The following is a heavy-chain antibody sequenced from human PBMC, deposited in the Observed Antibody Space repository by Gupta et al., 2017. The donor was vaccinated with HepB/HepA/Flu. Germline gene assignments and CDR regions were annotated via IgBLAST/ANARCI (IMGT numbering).Heavy chain of an antibody. CDR2: IKSKTDGGTT. CDR1: GLPLSTSW. J-gene: IGHJ3*02. Sequence: EVQLVESGGGLVKPGGSLSLSCAASGLPLSTSWLSWVRQAPGKGLEWVGRIKSKTDGGTTDYAAPVKGRFTISRDDSKNTLYLQMNSLKTEDTAVYYCTTDSSGYRDAFDIWGQGTMVTVSS. V-gene: IGHV3-15*01. CDR3: TTDSSGYRDAFDI. D-gene: IGHD3-22*01.